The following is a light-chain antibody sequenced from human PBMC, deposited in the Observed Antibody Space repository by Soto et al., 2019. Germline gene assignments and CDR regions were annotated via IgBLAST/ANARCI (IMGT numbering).Light chain of an antibody. J-gene: IGKJ1*01. CDR2: WAS. V-gene: IGKV4-1*01. CDR1: QSVLYSSNNKNY. CDR3: QQYYSTLWT. Sequence: DIVMTQSPDSLAVSLGERATINCKSSQSVLYSSNNKNYLAWYQQKPGQPPQLLIYWASTRESGVPDRFSGSGSGTDFTLTISSLQAEDVAVYYCQQYYSTLWTSGQGTKVEIK.